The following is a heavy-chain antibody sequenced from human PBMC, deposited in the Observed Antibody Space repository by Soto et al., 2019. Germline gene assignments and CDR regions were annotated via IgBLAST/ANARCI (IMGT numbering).Heavy chain of an antibody. D-gene: IGHD6-19*01. CDR2: IIPIFGTA. CDR1: GGTFSSYA. J-gene: IGHJ4*02. CDR3: ARVRGKPFGSGWAQDPQGESYYFDY. V-gene: IGHV1-69*13. Sequence: ASVKVSCKASGGTFSSYAISWVRQAPGQGLEWMGGIIPIFGTANYAQKFQGGGTITADETTRTAYMELSSLGSEDTAVYYCARVRGKPFGSGWAQDPQGESYYFDYWGQGTLVTVSS.